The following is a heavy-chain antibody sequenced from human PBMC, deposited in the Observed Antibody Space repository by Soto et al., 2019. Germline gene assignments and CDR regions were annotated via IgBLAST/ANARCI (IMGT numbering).Heavy chain of an antibody. V-gene: IGHV3-74*03. Sequence: EVLLVESGGGLVQPGGSLRLSCAASGFTFSNYWMHWVRRAPGQGLVWVARVNSGGSDTMYADSVKGRFTISRDNAKNTLYLQMNGLRAEDTAVYYCASLRRWHPFDLWGQGTLVTVSS. J-gene: IGHJ4*02. CDR1: GFTFSNYW. D-gene: IGHD4-17*01. CDR3: ASLRRWHPFDL. CDR2: VNSGGSDT.